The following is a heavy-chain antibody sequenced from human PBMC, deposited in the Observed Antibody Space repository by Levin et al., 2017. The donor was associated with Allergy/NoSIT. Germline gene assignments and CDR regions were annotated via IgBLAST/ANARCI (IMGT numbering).Heavy chain of an antibody. CDR1: GYTFFSYG. D-gene: IGHD2-2*01. V-gene: IGHV1-18*01. CDR2: ISPYNGDT. CDR3: AREGYFSSHASYGGPQYYGMAV. Sequence: ASVKVSCKASGYTFFSYGISWVRQAPGQGLEWMGWISPYNGDTKYAQKFQGRVTLTTDTSTRTAHMELRSLRSDDTAVYFCAREGYFSSHASYGGPQYYGMAVWGQGTTFSVSS. J-gene: IGHJ6*02.